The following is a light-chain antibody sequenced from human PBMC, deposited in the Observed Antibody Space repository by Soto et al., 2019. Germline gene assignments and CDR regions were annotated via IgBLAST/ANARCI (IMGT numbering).Light chain of an antibody. CDR2: DAS. V-gene: IGKV3D-20*01. J-gene: IGKJ5*01. CDR3: QDNHSSPTT. CDR1: QSVISSY. Sequence: EIVVTQSPATLALSPGERATLSCGASQSVISSYLAWYQQKPGLAPRLLIYDASSRATGIPDRFSGSGSGTNFSLTISRLEPADFAVYYCQDNHSSPTTFAQETRLAIK.